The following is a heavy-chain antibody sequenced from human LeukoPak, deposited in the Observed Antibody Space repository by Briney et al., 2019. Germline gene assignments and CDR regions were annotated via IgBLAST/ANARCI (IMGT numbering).Heavy chain of an antibody. CDR3: ARLVHTYSSSWGRWFDP. CDR2: INHSGST. Sequence: SETLSLTCAVYGGSFSGYYWSWIRQPPGKGLEWIGEINHSGSTNYNPSLKSRVTISVDTSKKQFSLKLSSVTAADTAVYYCARLVHTYSSSWGRWFDPWGQGTLVTVSS. J-gene: IGHJ5*02. D-gene: IGHD6-6*01. V-gene: IGHV4-34*01. CDR1: GGSFSGYY.